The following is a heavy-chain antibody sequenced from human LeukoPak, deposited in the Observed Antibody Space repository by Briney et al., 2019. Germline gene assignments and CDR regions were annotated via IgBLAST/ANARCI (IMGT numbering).Heavy chain of an antibody. D-gene: IGHD4-17*01. CDR1: GFSLSTSGVG. V-gene: IGHV2-5*02. CDR2: IYWDDDK. CDR3: AHRTTMTTVTPSAFDI. Sequence: SGPTLVKPTPTLTLTCTFSGFSLSTSGVGVGWIRQPPGKALEWLALIYWDDDKRYSPSLKSRLTITKDTSKNQVVLTMTNMDPADTATYYCAHRTTMTTVTPSAFDIWGQGTMVTVSS. J-gene: IGHJ3*02.